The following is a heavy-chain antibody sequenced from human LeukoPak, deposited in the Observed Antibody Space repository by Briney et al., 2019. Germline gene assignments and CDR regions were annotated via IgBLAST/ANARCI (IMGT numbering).Heavy chain of an antibody. CDR3: ARLRYFDY. D-gene: IGHD3-9*01. V-gene: IGHV4-34*01. J-gene: IGHJ4*02. CDR1: GGSFSGYY. CDR2: INHSGST. Sequence: SETLSLTCAVYGGSFSGYYWSWIRQPPGKGLEWIGEINHSGSTHYNPSLKSRVTISVDMSKNQFSLKLSSVTAADTAVYYCARLRYFDYWGQGTLVTVSS.